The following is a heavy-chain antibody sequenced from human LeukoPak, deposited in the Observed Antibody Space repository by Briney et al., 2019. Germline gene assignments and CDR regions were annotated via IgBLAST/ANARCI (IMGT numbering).Heavy chain of an antibody. CDR2: LNLDNGGT. CDR1: GSTLTGHY. V-gene: IGHV1-2*02. D-gene: IGHD3-22*01. CDR3: AKDGEWYYDSSGYYGDY. J-gene: IGHJ4*02. Sequence: ASVKVSCKASGSTLTGHYIYWVRQAPGQGLEWMGWLNLDNGGTYYAQKFQDRVTMTSDTSINTAYMELTRLTSDDTAVYYCAKDGEWYYDSSGYYGDYWGQGTLVTVSS.